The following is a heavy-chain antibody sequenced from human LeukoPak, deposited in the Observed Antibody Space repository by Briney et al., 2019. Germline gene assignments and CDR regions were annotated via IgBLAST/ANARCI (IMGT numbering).Heavy chain of an antibody. CDR2: IYSGGST. J-gene: IGHJ4*02. CDR3: ARVGGGATRDFDY. D-gene: IGHD1-26*01. V-gene: IGHV3-66*01. CDR1: GFTFSNYA. Sequence: GGSLRLSCAASGFTFSNYAMNWVRQAPGKGLEWVSVIYSGGSTYYADSVKGRFTISRDNSKNTLYLQMNSLRAEDTAVYYCARVGGGATRDFDYWGQGTLVTVSS.